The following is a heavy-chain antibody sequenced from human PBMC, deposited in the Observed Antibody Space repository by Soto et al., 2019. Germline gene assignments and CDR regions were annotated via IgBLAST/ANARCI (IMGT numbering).Heavy chain of an antibody. CDR2: IYYSGST. V-gene: IGHV4-61*08. Sequence: SETLSLTCTVSGGSISTGGYYWNWIRQPPGKGLEWIGYIYYSGSTNYNPSLKSRVTISVDTSKNQFSLKLSSVTAADTAVYYCARAWDTYYYDSSGYYPRPENYYYGMDVWGQGTTVTVSS. J-gene: IGHJ6*02. CDR1: GGSISTGGYY. D-gene: IGHD3-22*01. CDR3: ARAWDTYYYDSSGYYPRPENYYYGMDV.